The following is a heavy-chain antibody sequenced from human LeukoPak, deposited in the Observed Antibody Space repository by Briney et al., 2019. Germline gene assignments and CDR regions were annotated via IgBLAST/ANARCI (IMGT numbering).Heavy chain of an antibody. CDR2: IGYDGSNK. CDR3: AKGRDGGYGFSIFDY. D-gene: IGHD5-12*01. V-gene: IGHV3-30*02. CDR1: GFTFSSYW. Sequence: GGSLRLSCAASGFTFSSYWMHWVRQAPGKGLEWVAFIGYDGSNKYYADSVKGRFTISRDNSKNTLYLQMNSLRAEDTAVYYCAKGRDGGYGFSIFDYWGQGTLVTVSS. J-gene: IGHJ4*02.